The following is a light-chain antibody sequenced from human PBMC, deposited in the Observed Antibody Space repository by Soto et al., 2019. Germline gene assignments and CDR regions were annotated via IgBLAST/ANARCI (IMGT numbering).Light chain of an antibody. CDR1: QSVSSSY. J-gene: IGKJ4*01. Sequence: DIVLTQSPGTLSLSPGERATLSCRASQSVSSSYFAWYQQKPGQAPRLLIYAASRRASGIPDRFSGSGSGKDFTLNISRLEPEDFAVYYCQQYGSSPPITLGGGTKVDIK. V-gene: IGKV3-20*01. CDR3: QQYGSSPPIT. CDR2: AAS.